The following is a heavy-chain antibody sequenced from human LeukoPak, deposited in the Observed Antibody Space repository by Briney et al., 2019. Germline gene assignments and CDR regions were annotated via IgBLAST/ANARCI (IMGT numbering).Heavy chain of an antibody. Sequence: ASVKVSCKVSGYTLTELSMHWVRQAPGKGLEWMGGFDPEDGETIYARKFQGRVTMTEDTSTDTAYMELSSLRSEDTAVYYCATPAGDSYGIVFDYWGQGTLVTVSS. CDR2: FDPEDGET. CDR1: GYTLTELS. D-gene: IGHD5-18*01. J-gene: IGHJ4*02. V-gene: IGHV1-24*01. CDR3: ATPAGDSYGIVFDY.